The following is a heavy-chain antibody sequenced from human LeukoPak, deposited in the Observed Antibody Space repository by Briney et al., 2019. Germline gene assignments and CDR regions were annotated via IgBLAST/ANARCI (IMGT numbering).Heavy chain of an antibody. CDR3: ARDLDSSTWYRGFDY. V-gene: IGHV3-48*03. CDR2: ISSSGSSSGRII. D-gene: IGHD6-13*01. CDR1: GFTFSSYE. J-gene: IGHJ4*02. Sequence: GGSLRLSCAASGFTFSSYEMNWVRQAPGKGLEGVSYISSSGSSSGRIIDYADSVKGRFTISRDNAKNSLYLQMNSLRAEDTAVYYCARDLDSSTWYRGFDYWGQGTLVTVSS.